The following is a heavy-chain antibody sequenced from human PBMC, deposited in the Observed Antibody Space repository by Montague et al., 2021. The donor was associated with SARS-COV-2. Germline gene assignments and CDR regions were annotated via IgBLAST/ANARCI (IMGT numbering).Heavy chain of an antibody. V-gene: IGHV3-64*01. Sequence: SLRLSCAASGFTFSSHAMHWVRQAPGKGLEYASAIGSNGGSSYYANSVKGRFTIPRDNSKNTLYLQMGSLRAEDMAVYYCARVFWYYGSGSYYNGGPGGYGMDVWGQGTTVTVSS. CDR1: GFTFSSHA. D-gene: IGHD3-10*01. CDR3: ARVFWYYGSGSYYNGGPGGYGMDV. CDR2: IGSNGGSS. J-gene: IGHJ6*02.